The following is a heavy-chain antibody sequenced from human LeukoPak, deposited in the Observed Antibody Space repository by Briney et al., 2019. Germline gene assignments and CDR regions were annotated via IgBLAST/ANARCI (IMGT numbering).Heavy chain of an antibody. CDR1: GYSFTSYW. J-gene: IGHJ4*02. V-gene: IGHV5-51*01. Sequence: GESLKISCKGSGYSFTSYWIGWVRQMPGKGLEWMGIIYPGDSDTSYSPSFQGQVTISVDKSINTAYLQWSSLKASDSAMYYCARAGYSNRWDGVDYWGQGTLVTVSS. CDR3: ARAGYSNRWDGVDY. D-gene: IGHD2/OR15-2a*01. CDR2: IYPGDSDT.